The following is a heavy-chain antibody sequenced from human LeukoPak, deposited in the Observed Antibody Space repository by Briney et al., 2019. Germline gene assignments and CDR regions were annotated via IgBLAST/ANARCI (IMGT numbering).Heavy chain of an antibody. CDR3: ARVIVVAAKEAWFDP. V-gene: IGHV1-2*02. CDR1: GYTFTVYS. CDR2: INPYTGDT. J-gene: IGHJ5*02. Sequence: ASGKVSCKASGYTFTVYSIHWVRLAPGQGLEWMGWINPYTGDTNYARKFQGRVTMTRDTSISTAYMELSRLRSDDTAVYYCARVIVVAAKEAWFDPWGQGTRVTVSS. D-gene: IGHD6-19*01.